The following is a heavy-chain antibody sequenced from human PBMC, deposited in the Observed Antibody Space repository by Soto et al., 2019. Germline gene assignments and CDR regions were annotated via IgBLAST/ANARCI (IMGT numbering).Heavy chain of an antibody. CDR2: ISFDGSNK. Sequence: HPGGSRRLAGAASGFTFSSYDMHWVHQAPGKGREWVAFISFDGSNKNYADSVKGRFTISRDNSKNTLYLQMNSPRTEDTAVYYCANALGGQGRHSWGQGTLVTVSS. J-gene: IGHJ4*02. CDR1: GFTFSSYD. CDR3: ANALGGQGRHS. V-gene: IGHV3-30*18. D-gene: IGHD3-10*01.